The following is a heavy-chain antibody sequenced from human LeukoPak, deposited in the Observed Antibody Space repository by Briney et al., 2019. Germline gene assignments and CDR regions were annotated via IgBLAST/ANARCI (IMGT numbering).Heavy chain of an antibody. CDR1: VYTFTSYA. CDR2: SNAGNGNT. Sequence: GSVKVSCKASVYTFTSYAMHWVGQAPGQRREGMGWSNAGNGNTKYSQRFQGRVTITRDTSASTAYMELRSLRYEDTAVYYCAREGYCSGGSCYINWFDPWGQGNLVTVSS. J-gene: IGHJ5*02. V-gene: IGHV1-3*01. CDR3: AREGYCSGGSCYINWFDP. D-gene: IGHD2-15*01.